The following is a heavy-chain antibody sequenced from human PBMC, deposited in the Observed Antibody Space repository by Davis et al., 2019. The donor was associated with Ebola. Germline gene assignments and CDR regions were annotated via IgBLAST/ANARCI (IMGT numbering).Heavy chain of an antibody. V-gene: IGHV1-46*01. Sequence: ASVTVSCKASGYTFTSYYMHWVRQAPGQGLEWMGIINPSGGSTSYAQKFQGRVTMTTDTSTSTAYMELRSLRADDTAVYFCAREDFIRDYGMDVWGKGTTVTVSS. D-gene: IGHD3-10*01. CDR1: GYTFTSYY. CDR3: AREDFIRDYGMDV. CDR2: INPSGGST. J-gene: IGHJ6*04.